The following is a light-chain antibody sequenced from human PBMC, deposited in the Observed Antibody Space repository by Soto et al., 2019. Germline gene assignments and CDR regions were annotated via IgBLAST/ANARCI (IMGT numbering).Light chain of an antibody. CDR3: RSYTSSSTYV. CDR2: DVS. J-gene: IGLJ1*01. Sequence: QSALIQPASVSGSPGQSITISCTGTSSAVGGYNYVSWYQQHPGKAPKLMIYDVSNRPSGVSNRFSGSKSGNTASLTISGLQAEDEADYYCRSYTSSSTYVFGPGTKVTVL. V-gene: IGLV2-14*01. CDR1: SSAVGGYNY.